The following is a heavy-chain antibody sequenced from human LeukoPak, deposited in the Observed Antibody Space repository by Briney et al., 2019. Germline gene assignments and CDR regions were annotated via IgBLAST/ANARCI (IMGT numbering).Heavy chain of an antibody. CDR2: ISAYNGNT. D-gene: IGHD2-8*01. CDR1: GYTLTSYG. J-gene: IGHJ4*02. Sequence: ASVKVSSKASGYTLTSYGISWVRQAPGQGLEWMGWISAYNGNTNYAQKLQGRVTMTTDTSTSTAYMELRSLRSDDTAVYYCARDRMLNGCDYWGQGTLVTVSS. V-gene: IGHV1-18*01. CDR3: ARDRMLNGCDY.